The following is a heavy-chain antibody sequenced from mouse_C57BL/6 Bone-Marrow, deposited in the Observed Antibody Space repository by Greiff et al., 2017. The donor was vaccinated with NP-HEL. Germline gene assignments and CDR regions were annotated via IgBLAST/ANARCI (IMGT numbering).Heavy chain of an antibody. Sequence: EVQVVESGGGLVKPGGSLKLSCAASGFTFSSYTMSWVRQTPEKRLEWVATISGGGGNTYYPDSVKGRFTISRDNAKNTLYLQMSSLRSEDTALYYCARKTTVVDYAMDYWGQGTSVTVSS. CDR2: ISGGGGNT. D-gene: IGHD1-1*01. CDR1: GFTFSSYT. CDR3: ARKTTVVDYAMDY. V-gene: IGHV5-9*01. J-gene: IGHJ4*01.